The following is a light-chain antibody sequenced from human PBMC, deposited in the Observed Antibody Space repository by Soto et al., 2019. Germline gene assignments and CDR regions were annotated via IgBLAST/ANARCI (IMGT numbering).Light chain of an antibody. CDR2: QDI. J-gene: IGLJ2*01. Sequence: SYELTQPPSVSVSPGQTASITCSGDKLGDKYASWYQQKPGQSPVLAIYQDIRRPSGIPERFSGSSSGNTATLTISGTQAMDEADYYCQAWDINTMVFGGGTKLTVL. CDR3: QAWDINTMV. V-gene: IGLV3-1*01. CDR1: KLGDKY.